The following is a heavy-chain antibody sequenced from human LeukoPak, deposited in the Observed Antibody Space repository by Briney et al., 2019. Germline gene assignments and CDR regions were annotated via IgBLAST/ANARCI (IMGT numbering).Heavy chain of an antibody. CDR3: AREGRFLEWFEADYYYYYMDV. CDR2: IYTRGST. Sequence: PSETLSLTCTVSGGSISSYYWSWIRQPAGKGLEWIGRIYTRGSTNYNPSLKSRVTMSVDTSKNQFSLKLRFVTAADTAVYYCAREGRFLEWFEADYYYYYMDVWGKGTTVTVSS. J-gene: IGHJ6*03. D-gene: IGHD3-3*01. CDR1: GGSISSYY. V-gene: IGHV4-4*07.